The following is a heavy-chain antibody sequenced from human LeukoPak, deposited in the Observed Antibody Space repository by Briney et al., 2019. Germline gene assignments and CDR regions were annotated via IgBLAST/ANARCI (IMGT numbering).Heavy chain of an antibody. Sequence: GGSLRLSCAASGFTFSSYSMNWVRQAPGKGLEWVSSISSSSSYIYYADSVKGRFTISRDNAKNSLYLQMNSLRAEETAVYYCARAHEVYDILTGYYKHPPDYWGQGTLVTVSS. V-gene: IGHV3-21*01. CDR3: ARAHEVYDILTGYYKHPPDY. D-gene: IGHD3-9*01. CDR1: GFTFSSYS. CDR2: ISSSSSYI. J-gene: IGHJ4*02.